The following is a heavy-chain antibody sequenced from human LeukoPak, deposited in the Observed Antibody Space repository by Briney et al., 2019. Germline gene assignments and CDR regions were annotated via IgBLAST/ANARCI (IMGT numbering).Heavy chain of an antibody. J-gene: IGHJ4*02. Sequence: GGSLRLSCAAPGFTFSDYYMSWVRQAPGKGLEWVSSISGIGGSTFYIDSVRGRFTISRDNSKDTLYLQMNSLGADDTAVYYCAKILGYCSGGRCYGPFDYWGRGTLVTVSS. V-gene: IGHV3-23*01. D-gene: IGHD2-15*01. CDR1: GFTFSDYY. CDR2: ISGIGGST. CDR3: AKILGYCSGGRCYGPFDY.